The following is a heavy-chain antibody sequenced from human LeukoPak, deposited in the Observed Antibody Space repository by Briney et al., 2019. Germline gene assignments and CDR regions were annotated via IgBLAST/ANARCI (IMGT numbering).Heavy chain of an antibody. CDR3: ARVPFDY. CDR2: ISYDGSNK. V-gene: IGHV3-30-3*01. CDR1: GFTFSSYA. Sequence: PGGSLRLSCAASGFTFSSYAMHWVRQAPGKGLEWVAVISYDGSNKYYADSAKGRFTISRDNSKNTLYLQMNSLRAEDTAVYYCARVPFDYWGQGTLVTVSS. J-gene: IGHJ4*02.